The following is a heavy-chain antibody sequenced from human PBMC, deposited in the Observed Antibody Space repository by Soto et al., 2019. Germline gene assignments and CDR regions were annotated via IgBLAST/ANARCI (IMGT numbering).Heavy chain of an antibody. CDR3: ARQKDYIWGRYFDY. J-gene: IGHJ4*02. V-gene: IGHV4-39*01. Sequence: TSETLSLTCTVSGGSISSSSYYWGWIRQPPGKGLEWIGSIYYSGSTYYNPSLKSRVTISVDTSKNQFSLKLSSVTAADTAVYYCARQKDYIWGRYFDYWGQGTLVTVSS. CDR1: GGSISSSSYY. D-gene: IGHD3-16*01. CDR2: IYYSGST.